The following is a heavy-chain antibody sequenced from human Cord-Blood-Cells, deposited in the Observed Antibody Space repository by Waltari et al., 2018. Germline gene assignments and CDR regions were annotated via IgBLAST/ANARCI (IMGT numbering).Heavy chain of an antibody. D-gene: IGHD3-22*01. CDR2: IYYSGST. CDR3: ARLSYYDSSDLGTHYYYGMDV. Sequence: QVQLPESGPGMVKPSGTLSLTCTVSGCYISRYYWSGIRQPPGKGLEWIGYIYYSGSTNHNPTLKHRIPIQVDTSKHQVSRKLSSVTAADTAVYYCARLSYYDSSDLGTHYYYGMDVWGQGTTVTVSS. CDR1: GCYISRYY. V-gene: IGHV4-59*08. J-gene: IGHJ6*02.